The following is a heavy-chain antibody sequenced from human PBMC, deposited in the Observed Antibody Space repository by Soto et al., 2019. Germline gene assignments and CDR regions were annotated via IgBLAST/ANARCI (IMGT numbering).Heavy chain of an antibody. D-gene: IGHD2-2*01. CDR1: GYTFTSYG. J-gene: IGHJ2*01. Sequence: QVQLVQSGAEVKKPGASVKVSCKASGYTFTSYGICWVRQAPGQGLAWMGWISAYNGNTNYAHTLQGSITMTKDTTTSTVYMELRSLRSDDTAVYYWARRCSNSRYLDLWGRGTVVIVSP. V-gene: IGHV1-18*01. CDR2: ISAYNGNT. CDR3: ARRCSNSRYLDL.